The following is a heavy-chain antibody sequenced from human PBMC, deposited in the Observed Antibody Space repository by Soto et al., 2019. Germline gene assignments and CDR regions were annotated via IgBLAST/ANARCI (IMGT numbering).Heavy chain of an antibody. CDR1: GGSFSGYY. Sequence: SETLSLTCAVYGGSFSGYYWSWIRQPPGKGLEWIGEINHSGSTNYNPSLKSRVTISVDTSKNQFSLKLSSVTAADTAVYYCARGITFGEYGSWFDPWGQGTLVTVSS. V-gene: IGHV4-34*01. CDR2: INHSGST. CDR3: ARGITFGEYGSWFDP. D-gene: IGHD3-16*01. J-gene: IGHJ5*02.